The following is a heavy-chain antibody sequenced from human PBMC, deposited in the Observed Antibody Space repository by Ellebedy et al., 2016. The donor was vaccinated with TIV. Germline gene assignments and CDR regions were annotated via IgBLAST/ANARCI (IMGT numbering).Heavy chain of an antibody. CDR2: ISGLNGKT. CDR1: GYTFTSYG. Sequence: AASVKVSCKTSGYTFTSYGVSWVRQAPGQGLEWMGWISGLNGKTKYARTVQGRVTLTTDTAARTVYMELTSLRSDDTAVYYCARTVVAANNWFDPWGQGTLVTVSS. J-gene: IGHJ5*02. CDR3: ARTVVAANNWFDP. D-gene: IGHD2-15*01. V-gene: IGHV1-18*01.